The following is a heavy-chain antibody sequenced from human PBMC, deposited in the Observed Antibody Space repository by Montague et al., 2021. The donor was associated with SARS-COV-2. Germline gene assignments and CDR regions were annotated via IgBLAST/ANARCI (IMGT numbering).Heavy chain of an antibody. CDR1: GGSITNNIDY. J-gene: IGHJ3*01. V-gene: IGHV4-39*02. CDR2: IYYTGNT. Sequence: SETLSLTCTVSGGSITNNIDYWAWIRQPPGKGLEWIGSIYYTGNTYYNPSLKSRVTISVVTSKKHFTLKLSSVTAAETAVYYCARLMRYFDSSGSPSAFDFWGQGTKVTVSS. CDR3: ARLMRYFDSSGSPSAFDF. D-gene: IGHD3-22*01.